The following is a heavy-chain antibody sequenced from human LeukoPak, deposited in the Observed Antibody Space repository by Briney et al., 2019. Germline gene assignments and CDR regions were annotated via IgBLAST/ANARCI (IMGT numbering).Heavy chain of an antibody. Sequence: GGSLRLSCAASGFTVSSNYMSWVRQAPGKGLEWVAVIWYDGSNKYYADSVKGRFTISRDNSKNTLYLQMNSLRAEDTAVYYCARDEGYCSSTSCLGQNWFDPWGQGTLVTVSS. D-gene: IGHD2-2*01. CDR2: IWYDGSNK. V-gene: IGHV3-33*08. CDR1: GFTVSSNY. J-gene: IGHJ5*02. CDR3: ARDEGYCSSTSCLGQNWFDP.